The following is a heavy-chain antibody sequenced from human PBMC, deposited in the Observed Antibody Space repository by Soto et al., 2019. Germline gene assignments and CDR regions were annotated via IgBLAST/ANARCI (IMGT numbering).Heavy chain of an antibody. J-gene: IGHJ4*02. CDR2: ISYDGSNK. D-gene: IGHD3-3*01. CDR3: AKYVDDTGWRVPLDF. V-gene: IGHV3-30*18. Sequence: PGGSLRLSCAASGFTFSSYGMHWVRQAPGKGLEWVAVISYDGSNKYYADSVKGRFTISRDNSKNTLYLQMNSLRPEDTAVYYCAKYVDDTGWRVPLDFWGQGSLVTVSS. CDR1: GFTFSSYG.